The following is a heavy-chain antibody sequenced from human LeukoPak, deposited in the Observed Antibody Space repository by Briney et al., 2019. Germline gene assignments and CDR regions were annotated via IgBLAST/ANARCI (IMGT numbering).Heavy chain of an antibody. J-gene: IGHJ5*02. D-gene: IGHD3-10*01. CDR2: INHSGST. CDR3: ARQRKYYGSGSYAWFDP. CDR1: GFTFSSYA. Sequence: PGGSLRLSCAASGFTFSSYAMSWVRQPPGKGLEWIGEINHSGSTNYNPSLKSRVTISVDTSKNQFSLKLSSVTAADTAVYYCARQRKYYGSGSYAWFDPWGQGTLVTVSS. V-gene: IGHV4-34*01.